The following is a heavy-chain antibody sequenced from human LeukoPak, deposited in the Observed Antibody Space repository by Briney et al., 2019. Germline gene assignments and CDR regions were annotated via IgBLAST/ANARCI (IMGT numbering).Heavy chain of an antibody. V-gene: IGHV3-66*01. D-gene: IGHD3-3*01. J-gene: IGHJ3*02. CDR3: ARDRVDFFDAFDI. Sequence: PGGSLRLSCAASGFTVSSNYMSWVRQAPGKGLEWVSVIYSGGSTYYADSVKGRFTISRDNSKNTLYLQMNSLRAEDTAVYYCARDRVDFFDAFDIWGQGTVVTVSS. CDR2: IYSGGST. CDR1: GFTVSSNY.